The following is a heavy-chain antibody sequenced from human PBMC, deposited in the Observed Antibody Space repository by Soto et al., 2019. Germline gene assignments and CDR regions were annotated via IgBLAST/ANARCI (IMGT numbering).Heavy chain of an antibody. CDR3: ARALPPTVVTWVDY. CDR1: GGSFSGYY. CDR2: INHSGST. D-gene: IGHD4-17*01. Sequence: QVQLQQWGAGLLKPSETLSLTCAVYGGSFSGYYWSWIRQPPGKGLEWIGEINHSGSTNYNPSLKSRVTISVDTSKNQFSLKLSSVTAADTAVYYSARALPPTVVTWVDYWGQGTLVTVSS. V-gene: IGHV4-34*01. J-gene: IGHJ4*02.